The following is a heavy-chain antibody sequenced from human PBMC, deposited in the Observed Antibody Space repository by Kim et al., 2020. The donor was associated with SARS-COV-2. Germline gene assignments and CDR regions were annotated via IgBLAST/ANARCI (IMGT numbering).Heavy chain of an antibody. CDR3: ARVRLLKAYCGGDCGDAFDI. Sequence: SETLSLTCAVSGGSISSSNWWSWVRQPPGKGLEWIGEIYHSGSTNYNPSLKSRVTISVDKSKNQFSLKLSSVTAADTAVYYCARVRLLKAYCGGDCGDAFDIWGEGTMVTVSS. J-gene: IGHJ3*02. D-gene: IGHD2-21*02. V-gene: IGHV4-4*02. CDR2: IYHSGST. CDR1: GGSISSSNW.